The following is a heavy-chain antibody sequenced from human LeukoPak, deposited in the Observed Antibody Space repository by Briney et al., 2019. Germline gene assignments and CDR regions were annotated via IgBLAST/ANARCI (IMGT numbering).Heavy chain of an antibody. V-gene: IGHV3-30*18. CDR2: TSSDLNVK. CDR1: GFTVSSNY. CDR3: AKDGGCSSTTCYSPYYFDY. D-gene: IGHD2-2*01. Sequence: GGSLRLSCAASGFTVSSNYMSWVRQAPGEGLEWVAVTSSDLNVKLYADSVKGRFTISRVNSKNTLYLQMNSLRAEDTAVYYCAKDGGCSSTTCYSPYYFDYWGQGTLVTVSS. J-gene: IGHJ4*02.